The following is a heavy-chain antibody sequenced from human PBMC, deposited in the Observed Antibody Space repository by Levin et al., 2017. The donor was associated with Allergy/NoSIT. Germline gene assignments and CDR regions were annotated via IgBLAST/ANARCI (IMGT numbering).Heavy chain of an antibody. CDR2: INQDGSEK. CDR3: AKDGIPTNRTYGGNWFAS. CDR1: GFNFRGYW. Sequence: GGSLRLSCEDSGFNFRGYWMTWVRQAPGKGLEWVANINQDGSEKYYVDSVKGRFTISRDNAKNSLYMQMNSLMAEDTALYYCAKDGIPTNRTYGGNWFASWGRGTLVTVSS. J-gene: IGHJ5*01. V-gene: IGHV3-7*03. D-gene: IGHD3-16*01.